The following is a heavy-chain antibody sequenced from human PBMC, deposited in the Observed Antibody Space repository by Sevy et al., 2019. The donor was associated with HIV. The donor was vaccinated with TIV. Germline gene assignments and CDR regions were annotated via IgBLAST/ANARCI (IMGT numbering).Heavy chain of an antibody. V-gene: IGHV3-7*01. D-gene: IGHD2-15*01. CDR2: LNQAGSDK. CDR3: AGGGFLSRY. Sequence: GGSLRLSCAASGFTFSDSSMTWVRQRPGKGLEWVATLNQAGSDKYYGDSVRGRFTISRDNATKSLYLQMISLWAEDTALYYCAGGGFLSRYWGQGSLVTVSS. J-gene: IGHJ4*02. CDR1: GFTFSDSS.